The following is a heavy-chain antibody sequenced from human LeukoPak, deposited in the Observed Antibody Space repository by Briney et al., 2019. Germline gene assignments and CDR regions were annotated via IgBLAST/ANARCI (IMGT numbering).Heavy chain of an antibody. V-gene: IGHV4-4*07. Sequence: SETLSLTCTVSGGSISSYYWNWLRQPAGKGLEWIGHIYTSGSTNYNPSLKSRVTMSVDTSKNQFSLKLSSVTAADTAVYYCVLQGPGVHRGLQWSRGSLVTVSS. D-gene: IGHD2-15*01. CDR1: GGSISSYY. CDR2: IYTSGST. CDR3: VLQGPGVHRGLQ. J-gene: IGHJ1*01.